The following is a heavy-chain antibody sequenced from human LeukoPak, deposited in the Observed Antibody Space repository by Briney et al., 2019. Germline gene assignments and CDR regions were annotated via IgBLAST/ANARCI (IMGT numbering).Heavy chain of an antibody. CDR3: ARGRSRWPFDY. D-gene: IGHD6-13*01. CDR2: IYYSGST. V-gene: IGHV4-31*03. Sequence: PSETLSLTCTVSGGSISSGGYYWSWIRQHPGKGLEWIGYIYYSGSTYYNPSLKSRVTISVDTSKNQFSLKLSSVTAADTAVYYCARGRSRWPFDYWGQGTLVTVSS. J-gene: IGHJ4*02. CDR1: GGSISSGGYY.